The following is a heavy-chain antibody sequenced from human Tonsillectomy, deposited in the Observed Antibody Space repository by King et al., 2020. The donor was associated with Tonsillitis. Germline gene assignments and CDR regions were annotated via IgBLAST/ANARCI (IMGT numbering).Heavy chain of an antibody. D-gene: IGHD1-26*01. J-gene: IGHJ6*03. CDR1: GGSISSGDYY. CDR3: ARGEREWDSPGYYYYMDV. CDR2: IYYSGST. V-gene: IGHV4-30-4*01. Sequence: VQLQESGPGLVKPSQTLSLTCTVSGGSISSGDYYWSWIRQPPGKGLEWIGYIYYSGSTYYNPSLKSRVTISVDTSKNQFSLKLSSVTAADTAVYYCARGEREWDSPGYYYYMDVWGKGTTVTVSS.